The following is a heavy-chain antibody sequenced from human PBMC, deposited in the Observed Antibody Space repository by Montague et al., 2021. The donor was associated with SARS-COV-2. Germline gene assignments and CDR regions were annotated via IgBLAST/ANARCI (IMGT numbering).Heavy chain of an antibody. CDR3: ARGLWFGELVKRYYYYGMDV. Sequence: CAISGDSVSSNRAAWNWIRQSPSRGLGWLGRTYYRSKWYNDYAVSVKSRITINPDTSKNQFSLQLNSVTPEDTAVYYCARGLWFGELVKRYYYYGMDVWGQGTTVTVSS. CDR1: GDSVSSNRAA. V-gene: IGHV6-1*01. CDR2: TYYRSKWYN. D-gene: IGHD3-10*01. J-gene: IGHJ6*02.